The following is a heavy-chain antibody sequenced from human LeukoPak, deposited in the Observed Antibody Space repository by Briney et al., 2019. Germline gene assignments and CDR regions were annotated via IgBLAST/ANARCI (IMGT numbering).Heavy chain of an antibody. CDR3: ARDDRGSTTVTTKLDY. D-gene: IGHD4-17*01. CDR1: GFTFSSYA. J-gene: IGHJ4*02. CDR2: ISYDGSNK. Sequence: PGGSLRLSCAASGFTFSSYAMHWVRQAPGKGLEWVAVISYDGSNKYYADSVKGRFTISRDNSKNTLYLQMNSLRAEDTAVYYCARDDRGSTTVTTKLDYWGQGTLVTASS. V-gene: IGHV3-30*04.